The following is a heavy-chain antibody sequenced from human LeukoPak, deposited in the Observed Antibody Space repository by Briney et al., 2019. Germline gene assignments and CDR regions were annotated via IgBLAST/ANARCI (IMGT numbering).Heavy chain of an antibody. Sequence: GGSLRLSCAASGFTFSSYSMNWVRQAPGKGLEWVSSISSSSYIYYADSVKGRFTISRDNAKNSLYLQMNRLRAEDTAVYYCARAMIVVVTPDDFDIWGQGTMVTVSS. D-gene: IGHD3-22*01. CDR2: ISSSSYI. CDR3: ARAMIVVVTPDDFDI. CDR1: GFTFSSYS. J-gene: IGHJ3*02. V-gene: IGHV3-21*01.